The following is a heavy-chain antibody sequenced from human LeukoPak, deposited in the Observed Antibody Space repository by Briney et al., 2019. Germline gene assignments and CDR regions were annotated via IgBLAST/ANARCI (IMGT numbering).Heavy chain of an antibody. J-gene: IGHJ4*02. CDR1: GGSFSCYY. Sequence: SETLSLTCAVYGGSFSCYYWSWIRQPPGKGLEWIGEINHSGSTNYNPSLKSRVTISVDTSKNQFSLKLSSVTAADTAVYYCARKNQWLAQFDYWGQGTLVTVSS. CDR3: ARKNQWLAQFDY. CDR2: INHSGST. V-gene: IGHV4-34*01. D-gene: IGHD6-19*01.